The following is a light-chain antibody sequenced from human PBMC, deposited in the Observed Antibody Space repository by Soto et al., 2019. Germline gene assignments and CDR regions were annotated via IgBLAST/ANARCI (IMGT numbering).Light chain of an antibody. V-gene: IGKV3D-20*02. CDR1: QSVNNNY. CDR3: QQYNNWPFT. J-gene: IGKJ5*01. CDR2: DAS. Sequence: DIVLTQSPGTLSLSPGDRATLACRASQSVNNNYLAWYQQRPGQAPRLLIYDASFRATGIPERFSGSGSGTDFTLSISGLEPEDFAVYFCQQYNNWPFTFGQGKQLEIK.